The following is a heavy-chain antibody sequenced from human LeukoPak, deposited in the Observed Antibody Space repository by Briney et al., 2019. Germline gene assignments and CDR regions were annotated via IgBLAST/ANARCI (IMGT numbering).Heavy chain of an antibody. CDR3: ARGNRWVRSSWARSNWFDP. Sequence: SETLSLTCTVSGVSISSSNSYWGWIRQPPGKGLEWIGSIYYSGNTYYNASLKSQVSISIDTSKNQFSLKLSSVTAADTAVYYCARGNRWVRSSWARSNWFDPWGQGTLVTVSS. CDR2: IYYSGNT. J-gene: IGHJ5*02. V-gene: IGHV4-39*01. D-gene: IGHD6-13*01. CDR1: GVSISSSNSY.